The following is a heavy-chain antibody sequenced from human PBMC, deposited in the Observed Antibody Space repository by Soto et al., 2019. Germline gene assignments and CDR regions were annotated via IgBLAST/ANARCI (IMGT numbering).Heavy chain of an antibody. J-gene: IGHJ6*02. Sequence: GASVKVSCKASGYTFTVYCMHCVRQAPLRWLDGMGCINPNSGGTNYAQKFQGWVTMTRDTSISTAYMELSRLRSDDTAVYYCARAPPDYDFWSGYYNYYYYGMDVWGQGTTVTVSS. CDR2: INPNSGGT. V-gene: IGHV1-2*04. CDR3: ARAPPDYDFWSGYYNYYYYGMDV. CDR1: GYTFTVYC. D-gene: IGHD3-3*01.